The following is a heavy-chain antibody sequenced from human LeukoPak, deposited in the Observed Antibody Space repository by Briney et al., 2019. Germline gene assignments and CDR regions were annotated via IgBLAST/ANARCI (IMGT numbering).Heavy chain of an antibody. CDR1: GFTFTVYN. D-gene: IGHD6-13*01. V-gene: IGHV1-24*01. J-gene: IGHJ5*02. Sequence: ASVKVSCKASGFTFTVYNIHWVRQAPGQGLEWMGGFDPEDGETIYAQKFQGRVTMTEDTSTDTAYMELSSLRSEDTAVYYCATGKAAAGTAFDPWGQGTLVTVSS. CDR3: ATGKAAAGTAFDP. CDR2: FDPEDGET.